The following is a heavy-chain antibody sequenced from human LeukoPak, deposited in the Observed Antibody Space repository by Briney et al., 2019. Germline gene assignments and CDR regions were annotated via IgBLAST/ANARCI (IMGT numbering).Heavy chain of an antibody. V-gene: IGHV1-46*01. CDR1: GYTFTSQY. D-gene: IGHD3-22*01. J-gene: IGHJ3*02. Sequence: ASVKVSCKASGYTFTSQYMHWVRQAPGQGLEWMGIINPSGGSTSYAQKFQGRVTMTRDMSTSTVYMELSSLRSEDTAVYYCASLKNYYDSSGYLVTDAFDIWGQGTMVTVSS. CDR3: ASLKNYYDSSGYLVTDAFDI. CDR2: INPSGGST.